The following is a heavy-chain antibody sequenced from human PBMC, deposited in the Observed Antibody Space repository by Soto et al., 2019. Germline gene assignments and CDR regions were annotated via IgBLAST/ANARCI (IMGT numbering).Heavy chain of an antibody. CDR1: GYTFTSYG. CDR3: AGLTAGRSGDTAMVTVDY. D-gene: IGHD5-18*01. V-gene: IGHV1-18*01. J-gene: IGHJ4*02. CDR2: ISAYNGNT. Sequence: QVQLVQSGAEVKKPGASVKVSCKASGYTFTSYGISWVRQAPGQGLEWMGWISAYNGNTNYAQKLQGRVTMTTDTSTSTAYMELRSLRSDDTAVYYCAGLTAGRSGDTAMVTVDYWGQGTLVTVSS.